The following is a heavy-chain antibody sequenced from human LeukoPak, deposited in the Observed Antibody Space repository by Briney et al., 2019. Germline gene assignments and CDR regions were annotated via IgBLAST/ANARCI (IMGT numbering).Heavy chain of an antibody. CDR3: AKDRGYSYGPNSFDC. CDR2: ISGSGGST. D-gene: IGHD5-18*01. CDR1: GFTFSSYA. V-gene: IGHV3-23*01. J-gene: IGHJ4*02. Sequence: SGGSLRLSCAASGFTFSSYAMSWVRQAPGKGLEWVSAISGSGGSTYYADSVKGRFTISRDNSKNTLYLQMNSLRAEDTAVYYCAKDRGYSYGPNSFDCWGQGTLVTVSS.